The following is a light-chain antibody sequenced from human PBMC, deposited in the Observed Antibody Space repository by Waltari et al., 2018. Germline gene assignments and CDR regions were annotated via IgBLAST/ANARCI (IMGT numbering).Light chain of an antibody. J-gene: IGKJ5*01. CDR2: GAS. CDR3: QQYGSSPSIT. CDR1: QSVSSSY. Sequence: EIVLTQSPGTLSLSPGERATLSCRASQSVSSSYLAWYQQKPGQAPRRLIYGASSRATGIPDRFSGSGYGTDFTLTISRLEPEDFAVYYCQQYGSSPSITFGQGTRLEIK. V-gene: IGKV3-20*01.